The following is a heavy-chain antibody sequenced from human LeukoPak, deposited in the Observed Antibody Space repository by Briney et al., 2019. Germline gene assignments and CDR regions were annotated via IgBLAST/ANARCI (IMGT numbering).Heavy chain of an antibody. Sequence: PGGSLRLSCAASGFTFSSFGMHWVRQAPGKGLEWVAIIWSDGRHKYYADSVKGRFTISRDNSKNTLYLQMSSLRAEDMAVYYCAKDSSAIAVVDYFDYWGQGTLVTVSS. CDR1: GFTFSSFG. J-gene: IGHJ4*02. V-gene: IGHV3-33*06. CDR2: IWSDGRHK. CDR3: AKDSSAIAVVDYFDY. D-gene: IGHD6-19*01.